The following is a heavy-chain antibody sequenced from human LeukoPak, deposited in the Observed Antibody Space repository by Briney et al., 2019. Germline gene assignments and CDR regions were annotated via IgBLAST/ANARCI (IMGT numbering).Heavy chain of an antibody. V-gene: IGHV2-5*02. J-gene: IGHJ5*02. CDR1: GFSLSTSGVG. Sequence: SGPTLVNPTQTLTLTCTFSGFSLSTSGVGVGWIRQPPGKALEWLALIYWDDDKRYSPSLKSRLTITKDTSKNQVVLTMTNMDPVDTATYYCARSSIAAAGTSSWFDPWSQGTLVTVSS. CDR3: ARSSIAAAGTSSWFDP. D-gene: IGHD6-13*01. CDR2: IYWDDDK.